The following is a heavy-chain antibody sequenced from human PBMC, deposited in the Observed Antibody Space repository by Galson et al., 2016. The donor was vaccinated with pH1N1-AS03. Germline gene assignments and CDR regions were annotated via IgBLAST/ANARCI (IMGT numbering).Heavy chain of an antibody. CDR2: VFYSGGT. CDR3: ARGGVMLATNLEAFAI. Sequence: TLSLTCTVSGASISSGYYYWSWIRHHPGKGLEWIGYVFYSGGTYYNPSLKIRFTTSLDTSKNQSSLKLNSVTAADTAVYCCARGGVMLATNLEAFAIWGQGTMVTVSS. V-gene: IGHV4-31*03. CDR1: GASISSGYYY. D-gene: IGHD5-12*01. J-gene: IGHJ3*02.